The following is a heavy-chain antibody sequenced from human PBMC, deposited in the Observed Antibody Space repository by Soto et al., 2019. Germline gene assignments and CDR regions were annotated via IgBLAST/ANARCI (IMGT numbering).Heavy chain of an antibody. V-gene: IGHV1-69*01. D-gene: IGHD2-21*02. J-gene: IGHJ4*02. CDR1: GGTFSSYA. CDR3: ARASCGGDCYSAFDF. CDR2: IIPILGTA. Sequence: QVQLVQSGAEVKKPGSSVKVSCKASGGTFSSYAISWVRQAPGQGLEWMGGIIPILGTANYAQKFQGRVTITTDESTSTAYMELSSLRSEDTAVYYCARASCGGDCYSAFDFWGQGTLVTVSS.